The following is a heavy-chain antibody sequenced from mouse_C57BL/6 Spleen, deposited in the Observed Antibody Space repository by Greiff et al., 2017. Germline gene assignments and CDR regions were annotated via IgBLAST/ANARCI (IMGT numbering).Heavy chain of an antibody. J-gene: IGHJ1*03. CDR2: INPNNGGT. V-gene: IGHV1-18*01. CDR3: ARRGDVGWYFDV. Sequence: EVQLQESGPELVKPGASVKIPCKASGYTFTDYNMDWVKQSHGKSLEWIGDINPNNGGTIYNQKFKGKATLTVDKSSSTAYMELRSLTSEDTAVYYCARRGDVGWYFDVWGTGTTVTVSS. CDR1: GYTFTDYN. D-gene: IGHD3-3*01.